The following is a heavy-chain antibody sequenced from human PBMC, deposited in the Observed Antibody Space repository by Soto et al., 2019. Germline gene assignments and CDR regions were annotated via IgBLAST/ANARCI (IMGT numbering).Heavy chain of an antibody. V-gene: IGHV1-46*04. CDR3: AREGPAVSTGSYYYNGMDV. D-gene: IGHD2-2*01. CDR1: GHTFSTYY. CDR2: INPSGART. Sequence: ASVKVSCKASGHTFSTYYVHCVRQAPGQCLEWMGIINPSGARTTYAQKLQVRVTMTRDTSTSTVYMELSSLKSEDTAVYYCAREGPAVSTGSYYYNGMDVWGQGTTVTVSS. J-gene: IGHJ6*02.